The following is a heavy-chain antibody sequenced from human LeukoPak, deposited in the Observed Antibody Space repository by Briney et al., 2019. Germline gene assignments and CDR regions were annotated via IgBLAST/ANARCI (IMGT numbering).Heavy chain of an antibody. CDR3: ASLIGGSSGDY. V-gene: IGHV3-48*03. D-gene: IGHD4-23*01. CDR1: GFTFRSYE. CDR2: ISSSGSAL. J-gene: IGHJ4*02. Sequence: GGSLRLSWAASGFTFRSYEMNWVRQAPGKGLEWVSYISSSGSALYYADSVKGRFTISRDNAKNSLYLQMNSLRAEDTAVYYCASLIGGSSGDYWGQGTLVTVSS.